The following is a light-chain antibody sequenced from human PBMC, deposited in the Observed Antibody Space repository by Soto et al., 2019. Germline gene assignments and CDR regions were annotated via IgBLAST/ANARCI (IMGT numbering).Light chain of an antibody. J-gene: IGKJ1*01. CDR3: QQYNSWPWT. Sequence: EIVLTQSPATLSLSPGERATLSCRASQSVSSYLAWYQQKPGQAPRLLIYGASTRATGIPARFSGSGSGTEFTLIISSLQSEDSAVYYCQQYNSWPWTFGQGTKWIS. CDR1: QSVSSY. CDR2: GAS. V-gene: IGKV3-15*01.